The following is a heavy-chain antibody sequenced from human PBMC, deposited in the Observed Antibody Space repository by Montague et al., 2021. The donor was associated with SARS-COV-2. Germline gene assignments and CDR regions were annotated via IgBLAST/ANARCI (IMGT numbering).Heavy chain of an antibody. CDR3: ARHYIATVPSVY. CDR1: GGSISSFY. J-gene: IGHJ4*02. D-gene: IGHD2-21*01. CDR2: ISDSGST. Sequence: SETLSLTCTVSGGSISSFYWSWFRQPPGKGLEWIGCISDSGSTNYNPSLTSRATMSVDTSKNQFSLKVRSVTAADTAVYYCARHYIATVPSVYWGQGTLVTVSS. V-gene: IGHV4-59*08.